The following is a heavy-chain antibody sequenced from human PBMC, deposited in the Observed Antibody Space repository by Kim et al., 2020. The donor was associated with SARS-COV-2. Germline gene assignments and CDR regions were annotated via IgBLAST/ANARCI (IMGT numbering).Heavy chain of an antibody. Sequence: GGSLRLSCAASGFTFSSYSMNWVRQAPGKGLEWVSYISSSSSSTIYYADSVKGRFTISRDNAKNSLYLQMNSLRDEDTAVYYCAREGMCSSTSCYFIFDYWGQGTLVTVSS. CDR2: ISSSSSSTI. D-gene: IGHD2-2*01. J-gene: IGHJ4*02. CDR1: GFTFSSYS. CDR3: AREGMCSSTSCYFIFDY. V-gene: IGHV3-48*02.